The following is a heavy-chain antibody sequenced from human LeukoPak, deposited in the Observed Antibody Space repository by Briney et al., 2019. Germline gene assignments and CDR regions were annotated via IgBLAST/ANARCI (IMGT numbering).Heavy chain of an antibody. CDR3: ARAQILWFGEYDY. V-gene: IGHV3-7*01. D-gene: IGHD3-10*01. J-gene: IGHJ4*02. CDR1: GFTFSSYW. CDR2: IKQDGSEK. Sequence: GGSLRLSCAASGFTFSSYWMSWVRQAPGKGLEWVADIKQDGSEKYYVDSVKGRFTISRDNAKNSLYLQMNSLRAEDTAVYYCARAQILWFGEYDYWGQGTLVTVSS.